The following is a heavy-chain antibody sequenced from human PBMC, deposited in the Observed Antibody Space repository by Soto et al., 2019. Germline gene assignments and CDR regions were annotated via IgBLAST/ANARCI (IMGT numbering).Heavy chain of an antibody. J-gene: IGHJ6*02. CDR1: GFTFSSYA. Sequence: EVQLLESGGGSVQPGGSLRLSCAASGFTFSSYAMSWVRQAPGKGLEWVSAISGSGGSTYYADSVKGRFTISRDNSKNTLYPQMNSLRAEDTAVYYCASAAREYYYYGMDVWGQGTTVTVSS. CDR3: ASAAREYYYYGMDV. V-gene: IGHV3-23*01. CDR2: ISGSGGST.